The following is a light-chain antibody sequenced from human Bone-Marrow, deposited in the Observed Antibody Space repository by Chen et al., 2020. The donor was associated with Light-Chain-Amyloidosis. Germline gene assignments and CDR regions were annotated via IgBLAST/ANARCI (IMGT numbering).Light chain of an antibody. J-gene: IGLJ2*01. CDR2: RDT. Sequence: SYDLTQPPSVSVSPGPTARFTRSGDDLSTKDAYWDQQKPVQAPVLVIHRDTERPSGISERFSGSSSGTTATLTISGVQAEDEADYHCQSADSSGTYEVIFGGVTKLTVL. V-gene: IGLV3-25*03. CDR3: QSADSSGTYEVI. CDR1: DLSTKD.